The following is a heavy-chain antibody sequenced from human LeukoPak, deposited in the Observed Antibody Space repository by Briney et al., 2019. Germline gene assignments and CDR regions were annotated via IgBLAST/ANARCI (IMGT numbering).Heavy chain of an antibody. J-gene: IGHJ4*02. CDR3: ASNFDY. V-gene: IGHV3-33*01. CDR2: IWHDGSKE. Sequence: PGGSLRLSCGTSGFTFSNYGMHWVRQAPGKGLEWVAVIWHDGSKEYYADSVKGRFTISRDNSKNMLYLQMNSLRAEDTAVYYCASNFDYWGQGTLVTVSS. CDR1: GFTFSNYG.